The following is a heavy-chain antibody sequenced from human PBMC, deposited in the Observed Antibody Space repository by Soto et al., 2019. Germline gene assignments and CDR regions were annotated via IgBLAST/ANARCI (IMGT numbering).Heavy chain of an antibody. J-gene: IGHJ3*02. CDR1: GLPVTTTS. Sequence: EVQLVESGGGWVQPGGSLRPFCVASGLPVTTTSMNWARQAPGKGLEWVSVIYKDFTDYADFVRGRFSVSTDTSKNALYLQLDNLRAEDTAVYYCAREPRYCSGGSCSIMGDAFDIWGQGAMVTVSS. CDR2: IYKDFT. D-gene: IGHD2-15*01. V-gene: IGHV3-66*01. CDR3: AREPRYCSGGSCSIMGDAFDI.